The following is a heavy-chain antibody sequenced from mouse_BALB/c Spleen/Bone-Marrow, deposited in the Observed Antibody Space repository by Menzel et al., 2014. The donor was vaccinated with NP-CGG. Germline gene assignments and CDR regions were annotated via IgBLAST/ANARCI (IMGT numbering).Heavy chain of an antibody. CDR1: GFTFSSYG. CDR2: INNGSSYT. V-gene: IGHV5-6*01. CDR3: ARRRDGPYAMDY. J-gene: IGHJ4*01. Sequence: EVMLVESGGDLVKPGGSLKLSCAASGFTFSSYGMSWVRQTPDKRLEWVATINNGSSYTFYPDSVKGRFTISRDNAKNTLYLQMSSLKSEDTAMYYCARRRDGPYAMDYWGQGTPVTVSS. D-gene: IGHD2-3*01.